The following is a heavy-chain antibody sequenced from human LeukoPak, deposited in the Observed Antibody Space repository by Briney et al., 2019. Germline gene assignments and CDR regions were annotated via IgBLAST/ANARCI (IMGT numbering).Heavy chain of an antibody. Sequence: PSETLSLTCTVSGGSISSSSYYWGWIRQPPGKGLEWIGSIYYSGSTYYNPSLKSRVTISVDTSKNQFSLKLGSVTAADTAVYYCARRVSGSPFDPWGQGTLVTVSS. J-gene: IGHJ5*02. D-gene: IGHD1-26*01. CDR2: IYYSGST. V-gene: IGHV4-39*01. CDR3: ARRVSGSPFDP. CDR1: GGSISSSSYY.